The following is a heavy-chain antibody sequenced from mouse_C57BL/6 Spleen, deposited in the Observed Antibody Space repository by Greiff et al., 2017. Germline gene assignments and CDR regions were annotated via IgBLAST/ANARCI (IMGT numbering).Heavy chain of an antibody. CDR2: INPNNGGT. CDR3: ARRLTGPYYFDY. Sequence: EVQLQQSGPELVKPGASVKISCKASGYTFTDYYMNWVKQSHGKSLEWIGDINPNNGGTSYNQKFKGKATLTVDKSSSTAYMGLRSLTSEDSAVYYCARRLTGPYYFDYWGQGTTLTVSS. J-gene: IGHJ2*01. CDR1: GYTFTDYY. V-gene: IGHV1-26*01. D-gene: IGHD4-1*01.